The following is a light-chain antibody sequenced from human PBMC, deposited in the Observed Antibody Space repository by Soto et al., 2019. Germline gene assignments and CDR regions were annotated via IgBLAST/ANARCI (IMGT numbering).Light chain of an antibody. CDR2: AAS. CDR3: QQSYSTPWT. CDR1: QSISSY. Sequence: DIQMPQSPSSLSASVGDRVTITCRASQSISSYLNWYQQKPGKAPKLLIYAASSLQSGVPSRFSGSGSGADFTLTISNLQPEDFATYYCQQSYSTPWTFGQGTKVDIK. V-gene: IGKV1-39*01. J-gene: IGKJ1*01.